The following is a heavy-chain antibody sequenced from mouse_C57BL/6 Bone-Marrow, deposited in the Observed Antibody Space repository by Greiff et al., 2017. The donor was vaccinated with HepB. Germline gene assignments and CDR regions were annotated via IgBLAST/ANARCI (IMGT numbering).Heavy chain of an antibody. CDR3: ARHANWDGYFDV. V-gene: IGHV5-12*01. D-gene: IGHD4-1*02. CDR2: ISNGGGST. CDR1: GFTFSDYY. J-gene: IGHJ1*03. Sequence: EVKLEESGGGLVQPGGSLKLSCAASGFTFSDYYMYWVRQTPEKRLEWVAYISNGGGSTYYPDTVKGRFTISRDNAKNTLYLQMSRLKSEDTAMYYCARHANWDGYFDVWGTGTTVTVSS.